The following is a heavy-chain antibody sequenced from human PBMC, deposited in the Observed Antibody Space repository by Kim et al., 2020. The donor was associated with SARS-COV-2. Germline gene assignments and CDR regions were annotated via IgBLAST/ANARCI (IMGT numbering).Heavy chain of an antibody. J-gene: IGHJ4*02. CDR3: AKHLSGSYAFDF. D-gene: IGHD1-26*01. Sequence: GGSLRLSCIASGFTFGSNYMSWVRQAPGKGLEWVSVSTRFDTTAYSDSVKDRFTISRDNSKNTLYLQMSSLRAEDTAVYFCAKHLSGSYAFDFWGQATLVTVSS. CDR1: GFTFGSNY. V-gene: IGHV3-23*01. CDR2: STRFDTT.